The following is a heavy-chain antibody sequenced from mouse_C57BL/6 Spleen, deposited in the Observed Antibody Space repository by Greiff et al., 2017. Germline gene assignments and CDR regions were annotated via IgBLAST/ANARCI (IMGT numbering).Heavy chain of an antibody. CDR2: ISYDGSN. CDR3: AREVYDGCYVGVDY. J-gene: IGHJ4*01. CDR1: GYSITSGYY. V-gene: IGHV3-6*01. D-gene: IGHD2-3*01. Sequence: DVQLQESGPGLVKPSQSLSLTCSVTGYSITSGYYWNWIRQFPGNKLEWMGYISYDGSNKYNPSLKNRISITRDTSKNQFFLKLNSVTTEDTATYYCAREVYDGCYVGVDYWGQGTSVTVSS.